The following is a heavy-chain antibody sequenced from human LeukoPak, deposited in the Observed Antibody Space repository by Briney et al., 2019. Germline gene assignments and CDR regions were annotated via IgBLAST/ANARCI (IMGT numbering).Heavy chain of an antibody. Sequence: GGSLRLSCAASGLNIEDYGMSWVRQGPLKGLEWVSGLTWNGDHTAYADSVKGRFTISRDNAKNSLFLQMNSLRAEDTAVYFCARGGVDYYGSGTYYLMYYFDYWGQGALVTVSS. D-gene: IGHD3-10*01. CDR2: LTWNGDHT. CDR1: GLNIEDYG. V-gene: IGHV3-20*04. CDR3: ARGGVDYYGSGTYYLMYYFDY. J-gene: IGHJ4*02.